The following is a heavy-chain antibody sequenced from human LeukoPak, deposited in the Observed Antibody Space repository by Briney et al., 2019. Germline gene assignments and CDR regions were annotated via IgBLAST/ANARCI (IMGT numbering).Heavy chain of an antibody. CDR1: GGSFSGYY. CDR3: ARDADGTDLHYYHMDV. Sequence: SETLSLTCAVYGGSFSGYYWSWIRQPPGKGLEWIGEINHSGSTNYNPSLKSRVTISVDTSKNQFSLRLNSVTAADTAVYFCARDADGTDLHYYHMDVWGKGTTVTVSS. J-gene: IGHJ6*03. CDR2: INHSGST. V-gene: IGHV4-34*01. D-gene: IGHD3/OR15-3a*01.